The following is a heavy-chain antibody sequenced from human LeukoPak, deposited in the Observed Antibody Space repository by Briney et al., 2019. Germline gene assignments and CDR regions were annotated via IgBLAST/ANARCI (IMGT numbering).Heavy chain of an antibody. J-gene: IGHJ6*02. CDR3: ARLIWFGELSGYGMDV. CDR2: IYYRGST. Sequence: PSETLSLTCTVSGGSISSSSCYWGWIRQPPGKGLEWIGSIYYRGSTYYNPSLKSRVTISVDTSKNQFSLKLSSVTAADTAVYYCARLIWFGELSGYGMDVWGQGTTVTVSS. V-gene: IGHV4-39*01. D-gene: IGHD3-10*01. CDR1: GGSISSSSCY.